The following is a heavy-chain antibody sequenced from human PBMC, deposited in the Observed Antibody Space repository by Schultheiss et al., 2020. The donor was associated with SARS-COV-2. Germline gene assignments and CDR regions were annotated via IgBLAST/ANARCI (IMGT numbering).Heavy chain of an antibody. D-gene: IGHD4-23*01. Sequence: SETLSLTCAVSGGSISRSNWWSWVRQPPGKGLEWIGEIDHSGSPNYNPSLKRRVTISVDTSKNQFSLKVTSVTAADTAVYYCARERRMTTVVTSWYFDLWGRGTLVTVSS. J-gene: IGHJ2*01. V-gene: IGHV4-4*02. CDR2: IDHSGSP. CDR1: GGSISRSNW. CDR3: ARERRMTTVVTSWYFDL.